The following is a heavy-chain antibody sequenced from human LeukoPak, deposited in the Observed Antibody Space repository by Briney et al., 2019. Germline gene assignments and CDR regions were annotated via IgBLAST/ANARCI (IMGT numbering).Heavy chain of an antibody. CDR3: ARHEYCSGGSCYASFDY. CDR1: GYSISSGYY. Sequence: PSETLSLTCAVSGYSISSGYYWGWIRQPPGKGLEWIGSIYHRGSTYYKPSLKSRVTISVDTSKNQFSLKLSSVTAADTAVYYCARHEYCSGGSCYASFDYWGQGTLVTVSS. CDR2: IYHRGST. V-gene: IGHV4-38-2*01. D-gene: IGHD2-15*01. J-gene: IGHJ4*02.